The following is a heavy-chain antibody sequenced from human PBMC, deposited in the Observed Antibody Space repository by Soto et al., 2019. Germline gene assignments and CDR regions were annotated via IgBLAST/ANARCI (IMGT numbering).Heavy chain of an antibody. CDR2: INHSGST. V-gene: IGHV4-34*01. D-gene: IGHD4-4*01. CDR1: GGSLRGYY. Sequence: PSETLSLTCAVYGGSLRGYYWSWIRQPPGKGLEWIGEINHSGSTNYNPSLKSRVTISVDTSKNQFPLKLSSVTAADTAVYYCAIDYSNYVGYYYGMDVWGQGTTVTVSS. CDR3: AIDYSNYVGYYYGMDV. J-gene: IGHJ6*02.